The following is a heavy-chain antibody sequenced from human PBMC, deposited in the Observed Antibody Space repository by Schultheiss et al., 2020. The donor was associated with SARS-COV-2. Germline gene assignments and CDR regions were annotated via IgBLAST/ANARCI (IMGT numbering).Heavy chain of an antibody. J-gene: IGHJ4*02. V-gene: IGHV3-23*01. Sequence: GESLRLSCAASGFTFSSYAMSWVRQAPGKGLEWVSAISGSGGSTYYADSVKGRFTISRDNSKNTLYLQMNSLRAEDTAVYYCARSGIPRDFDYWGQGTLVTVSS. CDR2: ISGSGGST. CDR1: GFTFSSYA. CDR3: ARSGIPRDFDY. D-gene: IGHD1-14*01.